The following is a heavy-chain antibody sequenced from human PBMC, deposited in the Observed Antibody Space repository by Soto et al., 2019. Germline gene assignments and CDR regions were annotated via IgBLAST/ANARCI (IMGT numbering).Heavy chain of an antibody. Sequence: LSLTCTVSGDTITSFSWNWIRQSAGKGLEWIGRISTTGNTHYNPSLESRVTMSLDTSKNQFSLKLTSVTAADTAVYYCEGESGENWSYEAYWGQGTLVTV. CDR1: GDTITSFS. V-gene: IGHV4-4*07. J-gene: IGHJ4*02. CDR2: ISTTGNT. CDR3: EGESGENWSYEAY. D-gene: IGHD1-7*01.